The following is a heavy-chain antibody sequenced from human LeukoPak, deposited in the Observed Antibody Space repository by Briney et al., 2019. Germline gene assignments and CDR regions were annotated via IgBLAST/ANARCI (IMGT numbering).Heavy chain of an antibody. CDR1: GGSISSSSYY. Sequence: SETLSLTCTVSGGSISSSSYYWGWIRQPPGKGLEWIGSIYYSGSTYYNPSLKSRVTISVDTSKNQFSLKLSSVTAADTAVYYCAREAYSSGSVDYWGQGTLVTVSS. CDR3: AREAYSSGSVDY. D-gene: IGHD6-19*01. CDR2: IYYSGST. J-gene: IGHJ4*02. V-gene: IGHV4-39*07.